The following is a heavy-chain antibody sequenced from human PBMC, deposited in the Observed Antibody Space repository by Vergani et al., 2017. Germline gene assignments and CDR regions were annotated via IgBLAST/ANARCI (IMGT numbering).Heavy chain of an antibody. CDR1: GGSISSGGYY. CDR2: IYYSGST. V-gene: IGHV4-31*03. D-gene: IGHD3-9*01. CDR3: ARDDYDSLTGYPPGRWFDP. Sequence: QLQLQESGPGLVKPSETLSLTCTVSGGSISSGGYYWSWIRQHPGKGLEWIGYIYYSGSTYYNPSLKSRVTISVATSKNQFSLKLSSVTAADTAVYYCARDDYDSLTGYPPGRWFDPWGQGTLVTVSS. J-gene: IGHJ5*02.